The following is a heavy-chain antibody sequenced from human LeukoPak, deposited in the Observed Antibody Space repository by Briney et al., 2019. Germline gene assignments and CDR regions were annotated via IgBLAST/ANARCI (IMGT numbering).Heavy chain of an antibody. CDR1: GFTVSSNY. D-gene: IGHD2-15*01. V-gene: IGHV3-53*01. J-gene: IGHJ4*02. CDR2: IYSGGST. CDR3: ARDCSGGSCYSDFEY. Sequence: PGGSLRLSCAASGFTVSSNYMSWVRQAPGKGLEGVSVIYSGGSTYYADSVKGRFTISRDNSKNTLYLQMNSLRAEDTAVYYCARDCSGGSCYSDFEYWGQGTLVTVSS.